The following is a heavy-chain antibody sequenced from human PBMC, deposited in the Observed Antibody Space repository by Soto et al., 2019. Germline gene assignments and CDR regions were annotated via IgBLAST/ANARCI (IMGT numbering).Heavy chain of an antibody. CDR1: GGTFSSYA. CDR3: ARDRDPVRYFDWLSSRPDAFDI. D-gene: IGHD3-9*01. Sequence: SVKVSCKASGGTFSSYAISWVRQAPGQGLEWMGGIIPIFGTANYAQKFQGRVTITADESTGTAYMELSSLRSEDTAVYYCARDRDPVRYFDWLSSRPDAFDIWGQGTMVTVSS. CDR2: IIPIFGTA. V-gene: IGHV1-69*13. J-gene: IGHJ3*02.